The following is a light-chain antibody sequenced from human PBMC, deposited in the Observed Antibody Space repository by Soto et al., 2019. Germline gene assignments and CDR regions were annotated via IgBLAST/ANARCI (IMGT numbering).Light chain of an antibody. Sequence: AIQMTQSPSSLSASVGDRVTITCRASQGISNDLGWYQQKPGNAPKLLIYAASTLHSGVPSRCSGSGSGTDFTLTISSLHPEEFATDYCLQEDNYPLTFGGGTKVEIK. CDR1: QGISND. CDR3: LQEDNYPLT. CDR2: AAS. V-gene: IGKV1-6*01. J-gene: IGKJ4*01.